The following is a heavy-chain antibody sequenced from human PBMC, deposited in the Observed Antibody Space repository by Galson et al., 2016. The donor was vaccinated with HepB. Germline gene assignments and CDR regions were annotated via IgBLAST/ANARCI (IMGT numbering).Heavy chain of an antibody. Sequence: PALVTPTQTLTLTCTFSGFSLDTGGMCVTWIRQPPGKALEWLALIDWDDDKYYNTSLKTRLSISKDTSKNQVVLTMTNMDPADTATYYCARMRSLRSWFGPWGQGIRVTVSS. J-gene: IGHJ5*02. V-gene: IGHV2-70*01. CDR3: ARMRSLRSWFGP. D-gene: IGHD2-15*01. CDR1: GFSLDTGGMC. CDR2: IDWDDDK.